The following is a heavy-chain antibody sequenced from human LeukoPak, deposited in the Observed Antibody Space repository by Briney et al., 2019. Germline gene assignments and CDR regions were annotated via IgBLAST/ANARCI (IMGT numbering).Heavy chain of an antibody. CDR3: AKDLDASGRQNDYYYYGMDV. D-gene: IGHD3-10*01. CDR1: GFSFHDYD. V-gene: IGHV3-9*01. CDR2: ITWDSGRI. Sequence: GGSLRLSWAAAGFSFHDYDIHWVRQAPGKGLEWGAGITWDSGRIGYADSVKGRFTVSRDNAQTSLYLQMNSLRPEDTALYYCAKDLDASGRQNDYYYYGMDVWGQGTTVTVSS. J-gene: IGHJ6*02.